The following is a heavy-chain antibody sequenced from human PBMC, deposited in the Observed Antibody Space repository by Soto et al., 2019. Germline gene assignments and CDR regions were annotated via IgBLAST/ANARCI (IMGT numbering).Heavy chain of an antibody. CDR3: ARYSQYSSGHHSSHWFDP. V-gene: IGHV4-4*02. D-gene: IGHD6-19*01. CDR1: GGSISSSNW. Sequence: QVQLQESGPGLVKPSGTLSLTCAVSGGSISSSNWWSWVRQPPGKGLEWIGEIYHSGSTNYNPSLKSRVTISVDKSKNQFSLKLSSVTAADTAVYYCARYSQYSSGHHSSHWFDPWGQGTLVTVSS. CDR2: IYHSGST. J-gene: IGHJ5*02.